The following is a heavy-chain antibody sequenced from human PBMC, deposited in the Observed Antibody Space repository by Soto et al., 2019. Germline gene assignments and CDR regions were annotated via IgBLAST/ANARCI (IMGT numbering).Heavy chain of an antibody. V-gene: IGHV4-61*01. CDR2: FSYSGMT. D-gene: IGHD1-26*01. Sequence: QVQLQESGPGLVKPSETLSLTCSVSGGSVTSGSYYWSWIRQPPGKGLEWIGYFSYSGMTRYNPSLTSRVTISVDTSKNQFSLRLSSVTAADTAVYYCAREAGAPVFDHWGQGTLVTVSS. J-gene: IGHJ4*02. CDR3: AREAGAPVFDH. CDR1: GGSVTSGSYY.